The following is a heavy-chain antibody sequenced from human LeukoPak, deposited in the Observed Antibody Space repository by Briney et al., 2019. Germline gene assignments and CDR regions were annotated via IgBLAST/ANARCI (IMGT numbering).Heavy chain of an antibody. CDR1: GGSISSYY. J-gene: IGHJ4*02. Sequence: SETLSLTCTVSGGSISSYYWSWIRQPPGKGLEWIGSIYHSGSTYYNPSLKSRVTISVDTSKNQFSLKLSSVTAADTAVYYCARDKRDGSGSYPPYFDYWGQGTLVTVSS. V-gene: IGHV4-38-2*02. CDR3: ARDKRDGSGSYPPYFDY. CDR2: IYHSGST. D-gene: IGHD3-10*01.